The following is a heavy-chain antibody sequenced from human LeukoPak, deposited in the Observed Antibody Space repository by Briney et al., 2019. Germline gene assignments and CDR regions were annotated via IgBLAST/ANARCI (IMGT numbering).Heavy chain of an antibody. CDR1: GGSISSYY. CDR3: ARGQYHLLYWYFDL. Sequence: PTETLSLTCTVSGGSISSYYWSWIRQPAGKGLEWIGRIYSSGSTNYNPSLKSRVTMSVDTSKNQFSLKLSSVTAADTAVYYCARGQYHLLYWYFDLWGRGTLVTVSS. D-gene: IGHD2-2*01. J-gene: IGHJ2*01. CDR2: IYSSGST. V-gene: IGHV4-4*07.